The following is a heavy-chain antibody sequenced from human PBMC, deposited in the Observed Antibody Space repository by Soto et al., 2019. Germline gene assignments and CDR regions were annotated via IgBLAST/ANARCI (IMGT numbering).Heavy chain of an antibody. V-gene: IGHV1-18*01. J-gene: IGHJ4*02. CDR3: ARCVTYYDFWSGYPD. CDR1: GYTFTSYG. Sequence: ASVKVSCKASGYTFTSYGISWVRQAPGQGLEWMGWISAYNGNTNYAQKLQGRVTMTTDTSTSTAYMELRSLRSDDTAVYYRARCVTYYDFWSGYPDWGQGTLVTVSS. CDR2: ISAYNGNT. D-gene: IGHD3-3*01.